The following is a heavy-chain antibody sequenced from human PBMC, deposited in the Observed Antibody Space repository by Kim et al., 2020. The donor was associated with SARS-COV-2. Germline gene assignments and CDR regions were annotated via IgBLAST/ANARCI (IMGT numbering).Heavy chain of an antibody. CDR3: AKEMIVVVTSGTYYFDY. D-gene: IGHD3-22*01. J-gene: IGHJ4*02. Sequence: GGSLRLSCAASGFTFSSYGMHWVRQAPGKGLEWVAVISYDGSNKYYADSVKGRFTISRDNSKNTLYLQMNSLRAEDTAVYYCAKEMIVVVTSGTYYFDYWGQGTLVTVSS. CDR2: ISYDGSNK. CDR1: GFTFSSYG. V-gene: IGHV3-30*18.